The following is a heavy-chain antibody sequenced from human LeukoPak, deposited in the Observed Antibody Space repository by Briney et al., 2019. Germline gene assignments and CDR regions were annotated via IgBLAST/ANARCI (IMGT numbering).Heavy chain of an antibody. V-gene: IGHV3-30*18. CDR3: AKKDDLDY. CDR1: GFTFSSYG. Sequence: GGSLRLSCAASGFTFSSYGMHWVRQAPDKGLEWVAVISYDGSNKYYADSVKGRFTISRDNSKNTLYLQMNSLRAEDTAVYYCAKKDDLDYWGQGTLVTVSS. D-gene: IGHD2-15*01. J-gene: IGHJ4*02. CDR2: ISYDGSNK.